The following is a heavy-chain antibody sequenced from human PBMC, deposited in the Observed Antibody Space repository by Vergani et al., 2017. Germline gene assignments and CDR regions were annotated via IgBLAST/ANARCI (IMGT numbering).Heavy chain of an antibody. CDR2: ISGGVGAT. D-gene: IGHD1-26*01. CDR1: GFTFSSFA. V-gene: IGHV3-23*01. J-gene: IGHJ3*02. Sequence: EVQLLESGGGLVQPGGSLRLSCAASGFTFSSFAMSWVRQAPGKALECVSAISGGVGATSYADSVKGRFTISRDKTKNTLYLQMNSLRAEDTAVYYCSKGYSGSYYGYAFDIWGQGTMVTVSS. CDR3: SKGYSGSYYGYAFDI.